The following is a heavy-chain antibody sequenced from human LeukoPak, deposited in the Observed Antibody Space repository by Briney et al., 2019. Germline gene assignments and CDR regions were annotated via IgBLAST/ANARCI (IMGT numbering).Heavy chain of an antibody. CDR1: GXGFNAYW. J-gene: IGHJ3*01. CDR2: IYPDDSDT. Sequence: GESLKISCKGSGXGFNAYWIAWVRQMPGKGLEWMGIIYPDDSDTRYSPSFQGQVTISADKSVRTAYLQWSSLKASDTAMYYCARPNITSYYDSRGYDAFDVWGQGTMVTVSS. D-gene: IGHD3-22*01. CDR3: ARPNITSYYDSRGYDAFDV. V-gene: IGHV5-51*01.